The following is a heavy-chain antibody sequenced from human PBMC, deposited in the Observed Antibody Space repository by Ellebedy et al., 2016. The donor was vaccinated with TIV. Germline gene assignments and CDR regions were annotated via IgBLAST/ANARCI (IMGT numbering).Heavy chain of an antibody. J-gene: IGHJ4*02. Sequence: GESLKISCAASGFTFSSHDMHWVRHPTGKGLEWVSGITSAGDTYYLGSVKGRFIISRDSAKNSLYLQMNSLRAEDTAVYYCARATSGFDYWGQGALATVSS. CDR3: ARATSGFDY. CDR2: ITSAGDT. V-gene: IGHV3-13*01. CDR1: GFTFSSHD. D-gene: IGHD5-24*01.